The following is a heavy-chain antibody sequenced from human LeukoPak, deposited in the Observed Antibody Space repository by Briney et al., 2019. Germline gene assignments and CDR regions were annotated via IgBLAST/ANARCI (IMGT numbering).Heavy chain of an antibody. D-gene: IGHD6-13*01. Sequence: SETLSLTCTVSGGSISSYYWSWIRQPPGKGLEWIGYIYYSGSTNYNPSLKSRVTISVDTSKNQFSPKLSSVTAAAPAVYYCARASGRIAAAGGYWYFDPWGRGTLVTVSS. CDR2: IYYSGST. CDR1: GGSISSYY. CDR3: ARASGRIAAAGGYWYFDP. J-gene: IGHJ2*01. V-gene: IGHV4-59*01.